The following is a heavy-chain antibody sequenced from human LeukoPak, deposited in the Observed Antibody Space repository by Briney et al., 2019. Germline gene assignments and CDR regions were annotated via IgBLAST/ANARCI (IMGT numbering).Heavy chain of an antibody. D-gene: IGHD6-13*01. V-gene: IGHV4-4*07. CDR3: ARLRSAATYFDH. Sequence: PSETLSLTCTVSGGSISSYYWSWIRQPAGKGLEWIGRIYSSGSTHHNPSLESRVTMPVDTSKNQFSLKLSSVTAADTAVYYCARLRSAATYFDHWGQGTLVTVSS. J-gene: IGHJ4*02. CDR2: IYSSGST. CDR1: GGSISSYY.